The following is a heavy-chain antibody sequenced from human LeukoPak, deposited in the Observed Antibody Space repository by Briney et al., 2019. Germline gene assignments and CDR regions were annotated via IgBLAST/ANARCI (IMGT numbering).Heavy chain of an antibody. D-gene: IGHD6-6*01. Sequence: GGSLRLSCAASGFTFSSYSMNWVRQAPGKGLEWVSYISSSSSTVYYADSVKGRFTISRDNAKNSLYLQMNSLRAEDTAVYYCARRGVAARPGKEYYYMDVWGKGTTVTVSS. CDR3: ARRGVAARPGKEYYYMDV. J-gene: IGHJ6*03. CDR2: ISSSSSTV. CDR1: GFTFSSYS. V-gene: IGHV3-48*01.